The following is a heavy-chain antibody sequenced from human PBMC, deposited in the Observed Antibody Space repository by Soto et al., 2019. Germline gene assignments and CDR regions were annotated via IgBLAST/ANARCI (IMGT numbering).Heavy chain of an antibody. CDR3: ASPYYDSSGSDAFDI. J-gene: IGHJ3*02. CDR1: GFTFSSYS. CDR2: ISSSSSTI. D-gene: IGHD3-22*01. Sequence: VQLVESGGGLVQPGGSLRLSCAASGFTFSSYSMNWVRQAPGKGLEWVSYISSSSSTIYYADSVKGRFTISRDNAKNSLYLQMNSLRDEDTAVYYCASPYYDSSGSDAFDIWGQGTMVTVSS. V-gene: IGHV3-48*02.